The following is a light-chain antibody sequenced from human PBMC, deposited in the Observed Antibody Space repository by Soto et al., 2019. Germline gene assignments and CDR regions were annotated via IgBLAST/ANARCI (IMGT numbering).Light chain of an antibody. J-gene: IGKJ1*01. CDR2: AAS. V-gene: IGKV1-39*01. CDR1: QSISSY. Sequence: IQMTQSPSSLSASVGARVTITCRASQSISSYLNWYQQKPGKAPKLLIYAASSLQCGVPSRFSGSGSGTDFTLTISSLQPGDFATYYCQQSYSTPGTFGQGTKVDIK. CDR3: QQSYSTPGT.